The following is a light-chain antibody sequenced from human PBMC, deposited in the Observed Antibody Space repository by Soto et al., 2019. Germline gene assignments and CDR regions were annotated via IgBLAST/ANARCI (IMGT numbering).Light chain of an antibody. J-gene: IGLJ1*01. CDR1: SSDVGGYNY. CDR2: DVS. CDR3: SSYTSINTRV. Sequence: SALTQPASVSGSPGQSITISCTGTSSDVGGYNYVSWYQQHPGKAPKLMIFDVSNRPSGVSNRFSGSKSGNTASLTISGLQTEDEADYYCSSYTSINTRVFGTGTKLTVL. V-gene: IGLV2-14*01.